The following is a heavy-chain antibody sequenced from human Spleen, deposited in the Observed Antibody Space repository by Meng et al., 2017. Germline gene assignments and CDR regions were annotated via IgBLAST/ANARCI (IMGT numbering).Heavy chain of an antibody. CDR1: GGSFSGYY. V-gene: IGHV4-34*01. CDR2: INHSGST. J-gene: IGHJ4*02. CDR3: ARAGGSS. Sequence: QVQLQGSGPGLVRPSETLSLTCAVYGGSFSGYYWSWIRQPPGKGLEWIGEINHSGSTNYNPSLKSRVTISVDTSKNQFSLKLSSVTAADTAVYYCARAGGSSWGQGTLVTVSS. D-gene: IGHD6-13*01.